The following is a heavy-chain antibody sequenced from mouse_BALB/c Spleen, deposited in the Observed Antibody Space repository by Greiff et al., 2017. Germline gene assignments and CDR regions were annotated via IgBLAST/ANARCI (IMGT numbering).Heavy chain of an antibody. CDR2: INPSNGRT. CDR3: AREVGDYAMAY. V-gene: IGHV1S81*02. Sequence: VKLQQPGAELVKPGASVKLSCKASGYTFTSYWMHWVKQRPGQGLEWIGEINPSNGRTNYNEKFKSKATLTVDKSSSTAYMQLSSLTSEDSAVYYCAREVGDYAMAYGGQGTLVTVSA. D-gene: IGHD1-1*02. J-gene: IGHJ4*01. CDR1: GYTFTSYW.